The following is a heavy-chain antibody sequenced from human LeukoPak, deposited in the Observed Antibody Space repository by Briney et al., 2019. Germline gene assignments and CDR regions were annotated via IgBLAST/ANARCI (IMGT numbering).Heavy chain of an antibody. CDR2: IYYSGSI. CDR1: GGSLSSYY. Sequence: SETLSLTCTVSGGSLSSYYWSWIRQPPGKGLEWIGYIYYSGSINYNPSLKSRVTISVDTSKNQFSLKLSSVTAADTAVYYCARVIAAVDYYYYYMDVWGKGTTVTVSS. J-gene: IGHJ6*03. CDR3: ARVIAAVDYYYYYMDV. D-gene: IGHD6-13*01. V-gene: IGHV4-59*01.